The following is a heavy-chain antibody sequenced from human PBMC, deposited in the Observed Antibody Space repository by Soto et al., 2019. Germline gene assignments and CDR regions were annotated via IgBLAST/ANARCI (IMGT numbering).Heavy chain of an antibody. CDR3: ARLPVADLYRDY. CDR1: GGTFSSYA. Sequence: QVQLVQSGAEVKKPGSSVKVSCKASGGTFSSYAISWVRQAPGQGLEWMGGIIPIFGTAIYAQKFQGRVRITADESTSTAYMELSRLRSEDTAVYYCARLPVADLYRDYWGQGTLVTVSS. V-gene: IGHV1-69*12. CDR2: IIPIFGTA. D-gene: IGHD6-19*01. J-gene: IGHJ4*02.